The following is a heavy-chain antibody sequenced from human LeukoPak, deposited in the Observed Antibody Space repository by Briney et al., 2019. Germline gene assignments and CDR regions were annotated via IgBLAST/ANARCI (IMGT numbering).Heavy chain of an antibody. CDR1: GFTFSGSA. V-gene: IGHV3-64*01. J-gene: IGHJ4*02. D-gene: IGHD3-10*01. CDR3: ARGGLLWFGELSGY. Sequence: PGGSLRLSCAASGFTFSGSAIHWVRQAPGKGLEYVSVISSNGGSTYYANSVKGRFTISRDNSKNTLYLQMGSLRAEDMAVYYCARGGLLWFGELSGYWGQGTLVTVSS. CDR2: ISSNGGST.